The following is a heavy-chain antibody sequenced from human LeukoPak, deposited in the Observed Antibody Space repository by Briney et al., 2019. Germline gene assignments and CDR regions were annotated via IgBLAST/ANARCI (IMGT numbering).Heavy chain of an antibody. CDR3: ARAGITMVRGNWFDP. CDR1: GFTFSSYA. D-gene: IGHD3-10*01. CDR2: ISYDGSNK. J-gene: IGHJ5*02. Sequence: SCKASGFTFSSYAMHWVRQAPGKGLEWVAVISYDGSNKYYADSVKGRFTISRDNSKNTLYLQMNSLRAEDTAVYYCARAGITMVRGNWFDPWGQGTLVTVSS. V-gene: IGHV3-30-3*01.